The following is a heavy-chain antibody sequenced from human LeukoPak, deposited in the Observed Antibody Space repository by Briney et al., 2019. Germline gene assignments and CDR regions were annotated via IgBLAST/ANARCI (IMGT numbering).Heavy chain of an antibody. D-gene: IGHD3-22*01. CDR2: ISAYNGNT. CDR3: ARSYYDSSGYSDRASWGY. J-gene: IGHJ4*02. V-gene: IGHV1-18*01. Sequence: ASVKVSCKASGYTFTSYGISWVRQAPGQGLEWMGWISAYNGNTNYAQKLQGRVTMTTDTSTSTAYMELRSLRSDDTAVYYCARSYYDSSGYSDRASWGYWGQGTLVTVSS. CDR1: GYTFTSYG.